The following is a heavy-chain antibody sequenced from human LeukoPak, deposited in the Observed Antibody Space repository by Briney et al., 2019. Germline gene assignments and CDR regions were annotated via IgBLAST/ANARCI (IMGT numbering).Heavy chain of an antibody. Sequence: SETLSLTCTVSGGSISSSSYYWGWIRQPPGKGLEWIGSIYYSGSTYYNPSLKSRVTTSVDTSKNQFSLKLSSVTAADTAVYYCASSIVVVTATPHFDYWGQGTLVTVSS. CDR3: ASSIVVVTATPHFDY. V-gene: IGHV4-39*07. CDR2: IYYSGST. J-gene: IGHJ4*02. D-gene: IGHD2-21*02. CDR1: GGSISSSSYY.